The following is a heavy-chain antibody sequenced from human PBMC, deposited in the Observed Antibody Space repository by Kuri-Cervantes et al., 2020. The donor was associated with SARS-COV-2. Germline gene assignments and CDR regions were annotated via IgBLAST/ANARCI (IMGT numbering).Heavy chain of an antibody. V-gene: IGHV1-18*01. CDR1: GYTFTRYG. Sequence: ASVKVSCKASGYTFTRYGISWVRQDPEQGLEWMGWISAYNGNTNYAQKLQGRVTMTTDTSTSTAYMELSSLRSEYTAVYYCATFGSGRDFDYWGQGTLVTVSS. CDR2: ISAYNGNT. J-gene: IGHJ4*02. D-gene: IGHD3-10*01. CDR3: ATFGSGRDFDY.